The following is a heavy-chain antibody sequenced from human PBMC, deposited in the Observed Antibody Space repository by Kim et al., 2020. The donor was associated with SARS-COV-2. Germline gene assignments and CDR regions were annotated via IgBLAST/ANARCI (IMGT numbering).Heavy chain of an antibody. V-gene: IGHV1-2*06. Sequence: ASVKVSCKTSGYTFTDYYIHWVRQAPGQGLEWMGRIYPNNGGTNYAQKFQGRVTMTRDTSITTVYMDLTRLTSDDTAFYFCARGLLASNSLPPLGLWGQGTLVSVSS. D-gene: IGHD4-17*01. CDR3: ARGLLASNSLPPLGL. CDR2: IYPNNGGT. J-gene: IGHJ4*02. CDR1: GYTFTDYY.